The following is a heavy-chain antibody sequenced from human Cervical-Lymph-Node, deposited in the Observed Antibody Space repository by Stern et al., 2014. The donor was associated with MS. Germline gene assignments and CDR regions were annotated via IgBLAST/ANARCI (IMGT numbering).Heavy chain of an antibody. CDR2: ISPYNGNT. Sequence: VQLVQSGAEVKKPGASVKVSCKASGYTFTSYGISWVRQAPGQGLEWMGWISPYNGNTNYAQKLQGRVTMTTDTSTSTAYMELRSLRSDDTAVYYCARSSYCSSTSCFNWFDPWGQGTLVTVSS. CDR3: ARSSYCSSTSCFNWFDP. V-gene: IGHV1-18*04. J-gene: IGHJ5*02. CDR1: GYTFTSYG. D-gene: IGHD2-2*01.